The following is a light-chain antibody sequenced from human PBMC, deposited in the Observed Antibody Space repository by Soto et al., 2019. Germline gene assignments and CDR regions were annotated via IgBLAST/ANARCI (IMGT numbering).Light chain of an antibody. V-gene: IGKV1-5*01. Sequence: DIQMTQSPSTLSASVGDRVTITCRASQSISSWLAWYQQKPGKAPKLLIYDASSLESGVPSRFSGSGSGTEFTLTISSLQPDDFATYSCQQLNSYPLTLGGGTKVDIK. CDR2: DAS. CDR1: QSISSW. J-gene: IGKJ4*01. CDR3: QQLNSYPLT.